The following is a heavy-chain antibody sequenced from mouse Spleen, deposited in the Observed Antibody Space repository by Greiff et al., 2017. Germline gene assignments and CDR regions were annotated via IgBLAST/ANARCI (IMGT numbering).Heavy chain of an antibody. CDR3: ARCGDYHYYAMDY. J-gene: IGHJ4*01. D-gene: IGHD2-4*01. CDR1: GFTFSSYT. Sequence: EVMLVESGGGLVKPGGSLKLSCAASGFTFSSYTMSWVRQTPEKRLEWVATISSGGGNTYYPDSVKGRFTISRDNAKNTLYLQMSSLRSEDTALYYCARCGDYHYYAMDYWGQGTSVTVSS. CDR2: ISSGGGNT. V-gene: IGHV5-9*03.